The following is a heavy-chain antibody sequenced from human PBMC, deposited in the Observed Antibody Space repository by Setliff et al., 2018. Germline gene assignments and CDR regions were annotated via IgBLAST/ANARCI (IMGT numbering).Heavy chain of an antibody. CDR3: ARGRVDSGSYNDLGYFDD. Sequence: SETLSLTCSVSGDFMSSHLYFWSWIRQPAGKGLEWIGDIYIRGIINYNPSLKSRTTISIDTSKIQFSLILSSVTAADTAMYFCARGRVDSGSYNDLGYFDDWGKGTLVTVSS. V-gene: IGHV4-61*09. D-gene: IGHD1-26*01. CDR2: IYIRGII. J-gene: IGHJ4*02. CDR1: GDFMSSHLYF.